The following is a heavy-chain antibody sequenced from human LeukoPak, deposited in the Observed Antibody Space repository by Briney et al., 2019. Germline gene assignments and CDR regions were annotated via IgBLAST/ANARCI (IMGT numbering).Heavy chain of an antibody. CDR1: GFTFSSYG. Sequence: GGSLRLSCAASGFTFSSYGMHWVRQAPGKGLEWVAVISSDGSNQNYAGSVKGRFSVSRDNSKNTLYLQMNGLRAEDTAVYYCARKMNIVGAQGWGYGLDVWGHGTTVTVSS. V-gene: IGHV3-30*03. D-gene: IGHD1-26*01. CDR2: ISSDGSNQ. CDR3: ARKMNIVGAQGWGYGLDV. J-gene: IGHJ6*02.